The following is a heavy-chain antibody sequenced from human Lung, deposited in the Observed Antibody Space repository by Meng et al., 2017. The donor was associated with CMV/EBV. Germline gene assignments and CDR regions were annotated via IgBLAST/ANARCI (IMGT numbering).Heavy chain of an antibody. CDR3: ARDSGYQQGLDY. D-gene: IGHD6-13*01. Sequence: TCAVSGGSIRSSNWWGWVRKPPGKGLEWIGEIYHSGSTNYNPSLKSRVTISVDKSKNQFSLKLSSVTAADTAVYYCARDSGYQQGLDYWGQGTLVTVSS. J-gene: IGHJ4*02. CDR1: GGSIRSSNW. V-gene: IGHV4-4*02. CDR2: IYHSGST.